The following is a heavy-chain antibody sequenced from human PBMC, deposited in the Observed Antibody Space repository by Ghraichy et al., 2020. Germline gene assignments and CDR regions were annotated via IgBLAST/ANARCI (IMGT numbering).Heavy chain of an antibody. V-gene: IGHV3-48*02. Sequence: LSLTCAASGFTFSSYSMNWVRQAPGKGLEWVSYISSSSSTIYYADSVKGRFTISRDNAKNSLYLQMNSLRDEDTAVYYCARGASLRRPGSDAFDIWGQGTMVTVSS. CDR1: GFTFSSYS. J-gene: IGHJ3*02. CDR2: ISSSSSTI. CDR3: ARGASLRRPGSDAFDI. D-gene: IGHD4-17*01.